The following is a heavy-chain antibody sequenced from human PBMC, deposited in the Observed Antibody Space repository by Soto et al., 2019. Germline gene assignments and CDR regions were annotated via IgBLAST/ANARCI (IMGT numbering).Heavy chain of an antibody. Sequence: PSETLSLTWTVFGGSLNNFYWSWIRQSPGKGLEWIGYIYYGGSTNYNPSLKSRATISVDMSQNQISLKVTSVTAADTAVYYCARVYGGNSPGRGGVFDIWGQGTMVTVSS. J-gene: IGHJ3*02. D-gene: IGHD4-17*01. CDR3: ARVYGGNSPGRGGVFDI. CDR1: GGSLNNFY. CDR2: IYYGGST. V-gene: IGHV4-59*01.